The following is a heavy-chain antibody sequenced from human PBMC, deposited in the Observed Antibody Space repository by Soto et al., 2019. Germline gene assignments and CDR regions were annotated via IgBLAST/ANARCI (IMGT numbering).Heavy chain of an antibody. V-gene: IGHV1-18*01. CDR2: ISAYNGNT. CDR3: ARSKRVLLWFKADP. J-gene: IGHJ5*02. CDR1: GYTFTSYG. Sequence: ASVKVSCKASGYTFTSYGISWVRQAPGQGLEWMGWISAYNGNTNYAQKLQGRVTMTTDTSTSTAYMELRSLRSDDTAVYYCARSKRVLLWFKADPWGQGTLVTVSS. D-gene: IGHD3-10*01.